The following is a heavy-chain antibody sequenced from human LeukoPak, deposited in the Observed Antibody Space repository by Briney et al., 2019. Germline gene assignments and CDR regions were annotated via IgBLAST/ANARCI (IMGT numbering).Heavy chain of an antibody. CDR3: ARDLSSSWYSLAY. V-gene: IGHV3-20*04. CDR2: INWDGGAY. D-gene: IGHD3-22*01. CDR1: GNTVDDYG. J-gene: IGHJ4*02. Sequence: GGTLILSGTDSGNTVDDYGMPRVRQAPVKGLKWVSGINWDGGAYNYAASVKGRFTISRDNAKNSLYLEMNSLRVEDTAVYFCARDLSSSWYSLAYWGQGILVIVSS.